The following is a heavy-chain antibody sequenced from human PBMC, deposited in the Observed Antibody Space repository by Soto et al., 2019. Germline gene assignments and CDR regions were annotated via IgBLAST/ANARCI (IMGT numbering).Heavy chain of an antibody. V-gene: IGHV4-39*01. CDR3: ASSSSWRRYWYFDL. J-gene: IGHJ2*01. D-gene: IGHD6-13*01. Sequence: QLQLQESGPGLVKPSETLSLTCTVSGGSISSSSYYWGWIRQPPGKGLEWIGSIYYSGSTYYNPYLNSRVTISVDTSKNQFSLKLGSVTAADTAVYYCASSSSWRRYWYFDLWGRGTLVTVSS. CDR2: IYYSGST. CDR1: GGSISSSSYY.